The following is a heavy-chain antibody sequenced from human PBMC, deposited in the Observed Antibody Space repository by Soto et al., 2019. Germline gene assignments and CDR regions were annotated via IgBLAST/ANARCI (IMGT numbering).Heavy chain of an antibody. CDR3: ARGGGVGVAGSAAFDM. CDR1: GYPVTAYY. J-gene: IGHJ3*02. CDR2: INPATGAA. D-gene: IGHD3-3*01. V-gene: IGHV1-2*02. Sequence: QLHLVQSGAVVKKPGASVTVSCSASGYPVTAYYMHWVRQAPGRGLEWMGGINPATGAAKYTQTFPGRVTLTRAPSTGSGLIELDGPTSGGTAVFFCARGGGVGVAGSAAFDMWGQGTLVTVSS.